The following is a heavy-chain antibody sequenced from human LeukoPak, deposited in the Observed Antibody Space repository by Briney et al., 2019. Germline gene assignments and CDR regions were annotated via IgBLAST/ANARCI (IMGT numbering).Heavy chain of an antibody. Sequence: PGGSLRLSCAASGFTFSSYSMNWVRQAPGKGLEWVSSISPSSNYIYYADSVKGRFIIPRDNAKNSLYLQMNSLRAEDTAVYYCARGPYGSFDYWGQGTLVTVSS. J-gene: IGHJ4*02. CDR2: ISPSSNYI. V-gene: IGHV3-21*01. D-gene: IGHD1-14*01. CDR3: ARGPYGSFDY. CDR1: GFTFSSYS.